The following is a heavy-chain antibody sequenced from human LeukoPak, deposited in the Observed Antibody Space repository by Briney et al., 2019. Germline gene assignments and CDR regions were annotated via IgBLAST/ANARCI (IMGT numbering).Heavy chain of an antibody. V-gene: IGHV4-39*01. D-gene: IGHD3-10*01. CDR1: GGSISSSSYY. CDR3: ARHTSMVRGVMKYYFDY. Sequence: PSETLSLTCTVSGGSISSSSYYWVWMRQPPGKGLEWIGSFYYSGSTYYNPSLKSRVTISVDTSKNQFSLRLNSVSAADTAVYYCARHTSMVRGVMKYYFDYWGQGTLATVSS. J-gene: IGHJ4*02. CDR2: FYYSGST.